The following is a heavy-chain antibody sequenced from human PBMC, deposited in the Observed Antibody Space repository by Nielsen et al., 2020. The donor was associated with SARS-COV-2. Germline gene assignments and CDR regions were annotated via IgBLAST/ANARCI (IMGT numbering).Heavy chain of an antibody. CDR2: IYYSGST. CDR3: ARGRRSNYVGGRYGWFDP. J-gene: IGHJ5*02. Sequence: RQAPGKGLEWTGYIYYSGSTYYNPSLKSRVTISVDTSKNQFSLKLSSVTAADTAVYYCARGRRSNYVGGRYGWFDPWGQGTLVTVSS. D-gene: IGHD4-11*01. V-gene: IGHV4-31*02.